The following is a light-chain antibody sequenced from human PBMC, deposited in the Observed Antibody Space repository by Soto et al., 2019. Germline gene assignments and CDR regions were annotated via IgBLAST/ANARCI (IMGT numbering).Light chain of an antibody. CDR2: VAS. V-gene: IGKV1-5*01. Sequence: DIQMTQSPSSLSASVGDRVTITCRASQSISKFLNWYQQKPGKAPKLLIYVASSLQGGVPSRFSGSGSGTEFTLTISSLQPDDFATYYCQHYNSYSEAFGQGTKVDIK. CDR1: QSISKF. J-gene: IGKJ1*01. CDR3: QHYNSYSEA.